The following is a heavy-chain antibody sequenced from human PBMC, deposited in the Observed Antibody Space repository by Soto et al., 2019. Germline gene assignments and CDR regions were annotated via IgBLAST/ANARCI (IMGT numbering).Heavy chain of an antibody. CDR1: GGSFRCYY. Sequence: PSETLSLTCAVYGGSFRCYYWSWIRQPPGKGLEWIGEINHSGSTNYNPSLKSRVTISVDTSKNQFSLKLSSVTAADTAVYYCARRAVAGTDYWGQGTLVTVSS. V-gene: IGHV4-34*01. D-gene: IGHD6-19*01. CDR3: ARRAVAGTDY. J-gene: IGHJ4*02. CDR2: INHSGST.